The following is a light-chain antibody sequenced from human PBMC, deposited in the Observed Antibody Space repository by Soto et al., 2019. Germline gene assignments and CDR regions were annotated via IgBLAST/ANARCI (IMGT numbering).Light chain of an antibody. V-gene: IGKV3-20*01. J-gene: IGKJ1*01. CDR1: QSVSSSY. Sequence: EILVTHSPGTLAFSPGEMATLSFRASQSVSSSYLAWYQQKPGQAPRLLIYGASSRATGIPDRFSGSGSGTDFTLTISRLEPEDFAVYYCQQYGSSPQTFGQGTKVDIK. CDR3: QQYGSSPQT. CDR2: GAS.